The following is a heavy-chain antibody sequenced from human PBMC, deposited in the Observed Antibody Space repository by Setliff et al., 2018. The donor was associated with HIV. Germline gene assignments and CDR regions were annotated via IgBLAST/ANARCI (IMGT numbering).Heavy chain of an antibody. Sequence: SETLSLTCTVSGGSISSGSYCWRWIRQPAGKGLEWIGHIYTSGSTNYNPSLKSRVTISVATSTNQFSLKLSSVTAADTAVYYCARGRRSSGWYVYHWGQGTLVTVS. CDR2: IYTSGST. CDR3: ARGRRSSGWYVYH. V-gene: IGHV4-61*09. J-gene: IGHJ4*02. D-gene: IGHD6-19*01. CDR1: GGSISSGSYC.